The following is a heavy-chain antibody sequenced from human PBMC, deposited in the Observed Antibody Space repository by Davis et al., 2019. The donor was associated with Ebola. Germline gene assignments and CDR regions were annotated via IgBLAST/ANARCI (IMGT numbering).Heavy chain of an antibody. CDR1: GGSVSSGSYY. Sequence: MPSETLSLTCTVSGGSVSSGSYYWSWIRQPPGKGLEWIGYIYYSGSTNYNPSLKSRVTISVDTSKKQFSLKLSSVTAADTSVYYCARLPGYCSGGSCYSYTFDYWGQGTLVTVSS. V-gene: IGHV4-61*01. CDR3: ARLPGYCSGGSCYSYTFDY. J-gene: IGHJ4*02. D-gene: IGHD2-15*01. CDR2: IYYSGST.